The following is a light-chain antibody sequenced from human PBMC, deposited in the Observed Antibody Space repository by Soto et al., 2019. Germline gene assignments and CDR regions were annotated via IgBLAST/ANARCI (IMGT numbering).Light chain of an antibody. J-gene: IGLJ1*01. Sequence: QSALTQPRSVSGSPGQSVTISCTGTSSDVGGYNYVSWYRQHPGKAPKLMIYDVSKRPSGVPDRFSGSKSGNTASLTISGLQAEDEADYYCCSYAGSYTWAFVTGTKLTVL. V-gene: IGLV2-11*01. CDR2: DVS. CDR1: SSDVGGYNY. CDR3: CSYAGSYTWA.